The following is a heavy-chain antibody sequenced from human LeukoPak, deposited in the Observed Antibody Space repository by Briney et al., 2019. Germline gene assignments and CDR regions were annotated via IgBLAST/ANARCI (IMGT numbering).Heavy chain of an antibody. Sequence: PSETLSLTCAVYGGAFSGYYWSWIRQPPGKGLEWIGEINHSGSTNYNPSRKSRVTISVDTSKNQFSLKLNSVTAADTTVYYCARGTRYYYGSGSYSLSDWFDPWGQGTLVTVSS. CDR1: GGAFSGYY. CDR2: INHSGST. V-gene: IGHV4-34*01. CDR3: ARGTRYYYGSGSYSLSDWFDP. J-gene: IGHJ5*02. D-gene: IGHD3-10*01.